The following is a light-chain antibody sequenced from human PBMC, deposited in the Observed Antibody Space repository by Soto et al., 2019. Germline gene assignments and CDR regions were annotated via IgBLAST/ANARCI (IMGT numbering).Light chain of an antibody. CDR1: NSDVNY. CDR3: SSSKSSNTFV. V-gene: IGLV2-14*01. CDR2: EVI. J-gene: IGLJ1*01. Sequence: QSALTQPASVSGAPGQSITISCTGTNSDVNYVSWHQQHPGKAPKLMIYEVINRSSGVSTRFSGPKSGNTASLTISGLQAEDEADYYCSSSKSSNTFVFGTGTKVTVL.